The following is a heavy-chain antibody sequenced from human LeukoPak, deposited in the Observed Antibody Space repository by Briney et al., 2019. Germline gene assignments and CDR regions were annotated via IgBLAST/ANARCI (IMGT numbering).Heavy chain of an antibody. J-gene: IGHJ3*02. V-gene: IGHV3-23*01. Sequence: GGSLRLSCAASGFTFSSYAMSWVRQAPGKGLEWVSAISGSGGSTYYADSVKGRFTIFIGNSKYTLYLQMNSLRAEDTAVYYWAKEAKLAGIVAFDIWGQGTMVTVSS. CDR3: AKEAKLAGIVAFDI. CDR1: GFTFSSYA. CDR2: ISGSGGST. D-gene: IGHD6-19*01.